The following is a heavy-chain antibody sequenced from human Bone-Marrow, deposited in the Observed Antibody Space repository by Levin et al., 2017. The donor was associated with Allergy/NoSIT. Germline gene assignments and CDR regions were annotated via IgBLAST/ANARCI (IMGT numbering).Heavy chain of an antibody. CDR2: ISSDGRNI. V-gene: IGHV3-30*04. D-gene: IGHD3-22*01. CDR3: ARMRASGFFFFQGFPDY. J-gene: IGHJ4*02. Sequence: PGGSLRLSCVASGFTFNSFAFHWVRQAPGKGLEWVAFISSDGRNIYYADSVKGRFSISRDNANDALFLQMSSLRTEDTATYYCARMRASGFFFFQGFPDYWGQGTLVTVSS. CDR1: GFTFNSFA.